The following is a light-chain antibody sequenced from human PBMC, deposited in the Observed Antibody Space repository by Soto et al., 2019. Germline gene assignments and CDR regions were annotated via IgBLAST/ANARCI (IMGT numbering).Light chain of an antibody. CDR3: QQADSFPLT. V-gene: IGKV1D-12*01. J-gene: IGKJ4*01. Sequence: DIQMTQSPSSVSASVGDRVFITCRASQDISNWLAWYQQKPGKAPKLLIYATSRLQSGVPSRFSGSASGTDFTLTTSSPQPEDFATYYCQQADSFPLTFGGGTKVEIK. CDR1: QDISNW. CDR2: ATS.